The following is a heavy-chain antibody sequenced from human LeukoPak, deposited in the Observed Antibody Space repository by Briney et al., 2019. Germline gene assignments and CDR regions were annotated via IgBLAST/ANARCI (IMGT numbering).Heavy chain of an antibody. CDR1: GFTFNTYE. J-gene: IGHJ3*01. V-gene: IGHV3-48*03. Sequence: GGSLRLSCAASGFTFNTYEMDWVRQAPGKGLEWVAYISSGSGTIYYADSVRGRFTISRDNSKSSLYLQMNNLGAEDTAVYYCVKEITSHSSGFDAFDVRGQGTMVTVSS. CDR3: VKEITSHSSGFDAFDV. D-gene: IGHD3-22*01. CDR2: ISSGSGTI.